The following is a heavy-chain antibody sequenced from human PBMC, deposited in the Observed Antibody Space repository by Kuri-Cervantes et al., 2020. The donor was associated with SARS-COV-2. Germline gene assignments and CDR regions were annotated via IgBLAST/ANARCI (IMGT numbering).Heavy chain of an antibody. V-gene: IGHV6-1*01. J-gene: IGHJ6*02. CDR3: ARGERIAARPSYGMDV. CDR2: KYYRSKWYN. D-gene: IGHD6-6*01. Sequence: LRLSCAISGDSVSSNSAAWNWIRQSPSRGLEWLGRKYYRSKWYNDYAVSVKSRITINPDTSKNQFSLQLNSVTPEDTAVYYCARGERIAARPSYGMDVWGQGTTVTVSS. CDR1: GDSVSSNSAA.